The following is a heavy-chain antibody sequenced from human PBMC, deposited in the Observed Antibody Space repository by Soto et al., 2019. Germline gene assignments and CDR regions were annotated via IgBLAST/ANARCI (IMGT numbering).Heavy chain of an antibody. V-gene: IGHV3-48*01. Sequence: QPGGSLRLSCAASGFTFSTYSMNWVRQAPGKGLEWVSYISSSSSNKYYAVSVKGRFTISRDNAKNSLYLQMNSLRVEDTAVYYCARMTTSISPGCWGQGTLVTVSS. D-gene: IGHD2-2*01. CDR1: GFTFSTYS. CDR3: ARMTTSISPGC. J-gene: IGHJ4*02. CDR2: ISSSSSNK.